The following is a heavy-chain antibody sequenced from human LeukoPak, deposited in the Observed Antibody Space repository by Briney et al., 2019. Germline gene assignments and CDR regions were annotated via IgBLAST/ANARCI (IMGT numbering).Heavy chain of an antibody. J-gene: IGHJ4*02. CDR1: GFTFSSYA. CDR3: ARILQLWTTFDY. CDR2: IKQDGSEK. D-gene: IGHD5-18*01. Sequence: GGSLRLSCAASGFTFSSYATSWVRQAPGKGLEWVANIKQDGSEKYYVDSAKGRFTISRDNAKNSLYLQMNSLRAEDTAVYYCARILQLWTTFDYWGRGTLVTVSS. V-gene: IGHV3-7*01.